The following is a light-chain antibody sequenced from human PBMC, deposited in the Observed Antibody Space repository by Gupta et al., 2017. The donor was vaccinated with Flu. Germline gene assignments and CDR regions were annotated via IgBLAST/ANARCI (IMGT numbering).Light chain of an antibody. J-gene: IGKJ3*01. CDR2: WAS. V-gene: IGKV4-1*01. Sequence: DIVMTQSPDSLAVSLGERATINCKSSQTVLYSSNNKNYLAWYKQKPGQPPKLLIYWASTRASGVPDRFSGSGSGTDFPLTISSLQAEDVAVYFCHHYSTTPPAFGPGT. CDR3: HHYSTTPPA. CDR1: QTVLYSSNNKNY.